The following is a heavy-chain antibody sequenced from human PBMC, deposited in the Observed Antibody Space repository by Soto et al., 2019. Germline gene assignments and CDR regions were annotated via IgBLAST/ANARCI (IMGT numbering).Heavy chain of an antibody. CDR1: GGSISSYY. J-gene: IGHJ4*02. Sequence: PSETLSLTCTVSGGSISSYYWSWIRQPPGKGLDWIGYLYYGGTTNYNPSLKSRVSISVDTSKNQFSLKLTSVTAADTAVYYCARVSSPTILTGYFDYWGQGTLVTVSS. CDR3: ARVSSPTILTGYFDY. D-gene: IGHD3-9*01. CDR2: LYYGGTT. V-gene: IGHV4-59*01.